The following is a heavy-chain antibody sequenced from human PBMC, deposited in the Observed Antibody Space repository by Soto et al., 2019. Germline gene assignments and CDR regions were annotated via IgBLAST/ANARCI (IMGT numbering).Heavy chain of an antibody. D-gene: IGHD7-27*01. CDR1: GFVFSDYD. J-gene: IGHJ4*02. CDR3: ARSWGDSSYFDF. CDR2: ISSRGTSI. Sequence: GGSLRLSCAASGFVFSDYDMTWIRQAPGQGPEWLSSISSRGTSISYADSVKGRFTISGDNIEDSLFLNMNVLRAEDTAVYYCARSWGDSSYFDFWGQGTLVTVSS. V-gene: IGHV3-11*01.